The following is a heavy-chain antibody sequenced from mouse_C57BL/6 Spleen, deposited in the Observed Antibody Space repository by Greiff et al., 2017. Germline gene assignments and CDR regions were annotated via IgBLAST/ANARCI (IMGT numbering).Heavy chain of an antibody. CDR3: ARGEISTMVTPFAY. CDR2: INPSSGYT. D-gene: IGHD2-2*01. J-gene: IGHJ3*01. CDR1: GYTFTSYT. V-gene: IGHV1-4*01. Sequence: VQLQQSGAELARPGASVKMSCKASGYTFTSYTMHWVKQRPGQGLEWIGYINPSSGYTKYNQKFKDKATLTAYKSSSTAYMQLSSLTSEDSAVYYCARGEISTMVTPFAYWRQGTLVTVSA.